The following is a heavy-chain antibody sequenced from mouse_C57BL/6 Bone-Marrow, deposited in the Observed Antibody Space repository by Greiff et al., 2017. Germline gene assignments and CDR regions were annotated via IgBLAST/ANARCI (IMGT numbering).Heavy chain of an antibody. CDR2: TFYSGIT. V-gene: IGHV3-3*01. J-gene: IGHJ4*01. Sequence: EVQGVESGPSLVRPSQTLSLTCTVTGFSINSDCYWIWIRQFPGNKLEFIGYTFYSGITYYNPSLESRTYITRDTSKNQFSLKLSSVTTEDTATYYCARSDGYLYYAMDYWGQGTSVTVSS. CDR3: ARSDGYLYYAMDY. CDR1: GFSINSDCY. D-gene: IGHD2-3*01.